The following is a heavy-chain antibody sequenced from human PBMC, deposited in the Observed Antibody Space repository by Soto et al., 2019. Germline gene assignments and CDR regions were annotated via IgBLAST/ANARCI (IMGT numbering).Heavy chain of an antibody. CDR3: AKLYAYYDFWSGYYENWFDP. Sequence: SETVSLTCAVYCGSFSGYYWSWIRQPPGKGLEWIGEINHSGSTNHNPSLKSRVTISVDTSKNQFSLKLSSVTAADTAVYYCAKLYAYYDFWSGYYENWFDPWGQGTLVTVSS. V-gene: IGHV4-34*01. CDR2: INHSGST. D-gene: IGHD3-3*01. CDR1: CGSFSGYY. J-gene: IGHJ5*02.